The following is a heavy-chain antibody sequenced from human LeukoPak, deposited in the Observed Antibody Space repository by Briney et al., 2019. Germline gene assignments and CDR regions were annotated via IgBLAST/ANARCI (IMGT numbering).Heavy chain of an antibody. D-gene: IGHD3-3*01. V-gene: IGHV3-23*01. J-gene: IGHJ4*02. Sequence: PGGSLRLSCAVSGFGVHTFAMSWVRLAPGKGLEWLSSITKYDGRVYYADSVRGRFTISRDNSQNELYLQMNSLRAEDTAVYYCAKDPVFGVVIILDYWGQGTLVTVSS. CDR1: GFGVHTFA. CDR3: AKDPVFGVVIILDY. CDR2: ITKYDGRV.